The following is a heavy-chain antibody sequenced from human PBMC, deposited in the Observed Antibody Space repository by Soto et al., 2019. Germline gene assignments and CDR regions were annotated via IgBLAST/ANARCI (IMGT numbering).Heavy chain of an antibody. J-gene: IGHJ5*02. V-gene: IGHV4-4*02. CDR2: IYHSGST. CDR3: ARGQGTRENWFDP. CDR1: GGSISSSNW. Sequence: SETLSLTCAVSGGSISSSNWWSWVRQPPGKGLEWIGEIYHSGSTNYNPSLKSRVTISVDKSKNQFSLKLSSVTAADTAVYYCARGQGTRENWFDPWGQGTLVTVSS. D-gene: IGHD3-10*01.